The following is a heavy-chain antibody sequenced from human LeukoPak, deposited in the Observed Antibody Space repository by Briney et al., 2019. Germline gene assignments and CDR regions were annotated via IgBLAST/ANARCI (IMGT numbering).Heavy chain of an antibody. CDR2: ISSSSSYI. CDR1: GFTFSSYS. J-gene: IGHJ4*02. V-gene: IGHV3-21*01. Sequence: GGSLRLSCAASGFTFSSYSMNWVRQAPGRGLEWVSSISSSSSYIYYTDSVKGRFTISRDNAKNSLYLQMNSLRAEDTAVYYCASEYYYDSSGYYYVSSYFDYWGQGTLVTVSS. CDR3: ASEYYYDSSGYYYVSSYFDY. D-gene: IGHD3-22*01.